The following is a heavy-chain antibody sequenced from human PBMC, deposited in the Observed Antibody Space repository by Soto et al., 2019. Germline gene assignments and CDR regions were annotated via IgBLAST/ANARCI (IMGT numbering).Heavy chain of an antibody. Sequence: SETLSLTCTVSGGSISSYYWSWIRQPPGKGLEWIGYIYYSGSTNYNPSLKSRVTISVDTSKNQFSLKLSSVTAADTAVYYCARHRGLVLNLYYYYHMDVWGKGTTVTVSS. CDR1: GGSISSYY. V-gene: IGHV4-59*08. J-gene: IGHJ6*03. D-gene: IGHD6-19*01. CDR2: IYYSGST. CDR3: ARHRGLVLNLYYYYHMDV.